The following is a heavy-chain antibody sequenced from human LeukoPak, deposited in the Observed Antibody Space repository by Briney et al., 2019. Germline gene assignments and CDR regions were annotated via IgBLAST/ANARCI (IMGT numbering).Heavy chain of an antibody. V-gene: IGHV4-34*01. CDR1: GGSFSGYY. J-gene: IGHJ4*02. CDR3: ARGLGFYYFDY. Sequence: SETLSLTCAVYGGSFSGYYWSWIRQPPGKGPEWIGEINHSGSTHYNPSLKSRVTISVDTSKNQFSLKLSSVTAADTAVYYCARGLGFYYFDYWGQGTLVTVSS. CDR2: INHSGST. D-gene: IGHD3-10*01.